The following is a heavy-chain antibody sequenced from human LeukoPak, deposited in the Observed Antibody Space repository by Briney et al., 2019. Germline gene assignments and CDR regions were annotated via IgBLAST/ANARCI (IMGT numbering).Heavy chain of an antibody. D-gene: IGHD6-13*01. CDR3: ARDPGYSSSWYVSYFDY. CDR2: IWYDGSNK. J-gene: IGHJ4*02. Sequence: GGSLRLSCAASGFTFSSYGMHWVRQAPGKGLEWVAVIWYDGSNKYYADSVKGRFTISRDNSKNTLYLQMNSLRAEDTAVYYCARDPGYSSSWYVSYFDYWGQRTLVTVSS. CDR1: GFTFSSYG. V-gene: IGHV3-33*01.